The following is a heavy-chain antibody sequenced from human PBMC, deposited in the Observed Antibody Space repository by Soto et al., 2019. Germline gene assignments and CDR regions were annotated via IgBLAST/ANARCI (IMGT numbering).Heavy chain of an antibody. Sequence: GASVKVSCKASGYIFTSYEIHWVRQATGQGLEWMGWMNPNSGIIGYAQKFQGRVTMTRDTSTSTVYMELSSLRSEDTAVYYCARDWLRSFDYWGQGTLVTVSS. D-gene: IGHD5-12*01. CDR3: ARDWLRSFDY. CDR2: MNPNSGII. J-gene: IGHJ4*02. V-gene: IGHV1-8*01. CDR1: GYIFTSYE.